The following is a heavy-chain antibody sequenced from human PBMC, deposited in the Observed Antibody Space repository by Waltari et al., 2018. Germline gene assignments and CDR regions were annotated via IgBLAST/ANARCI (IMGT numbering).Heavy chain of an antibody. CDR1: GGTLTNRY. Sequence: QVHLVQSGAEVKKPGASVRVSCTASGGTLTNRYIHWVRQAPGQGLEWMGVSKPSGSSTASEQKLQGRVTVTRDKSTNTVYMDLSSLTYDDTAVYFCARDRQGITYNGGFDYWGQGTLVTVSS. D-gene: IGHD1-1*01. CDR2: SKPSGSST. V-gene: IGHV1-46*01. J-gene: IGHJ4*02. CDR3: ARDRQGITYNGGFDY.